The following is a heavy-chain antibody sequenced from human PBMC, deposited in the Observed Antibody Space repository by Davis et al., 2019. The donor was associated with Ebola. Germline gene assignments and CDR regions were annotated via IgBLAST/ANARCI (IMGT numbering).Heavy chain of an antibody. Sequence: SETLSLTCAVYAATSSGSYFSWIRSPPGTGLERVGEGNHSGSTNYNPSLKIPATISVDTSKHQFSLKLSSVTAADTAVYYCARGLGLRCSSTSCSTLGMDVWGQGTTVTVSS. D-gene: IGHD2-2*01. CDR1: AATSSGSY. J-gene: IGHJ6*02. V-gene: IGHV4-34*01. CDR3: ARGLGLRCSSTSCSTLGMDV. CDR2: GNHSGST.